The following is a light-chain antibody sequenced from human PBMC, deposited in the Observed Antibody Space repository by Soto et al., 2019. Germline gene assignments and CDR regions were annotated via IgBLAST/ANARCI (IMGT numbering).Light chain of an antibody. CDR1: QTISNW. J-gene: IGKJ1*01. CDR2: DSS. CDR3: EQDNSYWRT. V-gene: IGKV1-5*01. Sequence: NHVTQSPAPLSACLGERVTITGRASQTISNWLAWHQQKPGKAPKFLVYDSSSFESWGPSRVSGSGSGPEFTLTLSSLQPEDLATYFIEQDNSYWRTFGQGTKVDIK.